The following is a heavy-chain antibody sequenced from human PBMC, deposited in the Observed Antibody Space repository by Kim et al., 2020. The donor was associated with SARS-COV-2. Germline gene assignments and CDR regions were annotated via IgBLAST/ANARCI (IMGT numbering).Heavy chain of an antibody. V-gene: IGHV4-39*01. CDR3: ARHADY. Sequence: SETLSLTCSVSGDSISSSTFYLGWIRQPPGKGLEWIGAIHYSGSTYSNPSLKSRVTISVDTSKNQFSLNLNSVTAADTAVYYCARHADYWGQGTLVTVSS. J-gene: IGHJ4*02. CDR2: IHYSGST. CDR1: GDSISSSTFY.